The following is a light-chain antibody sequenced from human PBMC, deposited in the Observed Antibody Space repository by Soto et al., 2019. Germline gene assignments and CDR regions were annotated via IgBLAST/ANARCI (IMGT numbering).Light chain of an antibody. CDR1: HSVSGN. Sequence: EIVMTQSPATLSVSPGEIATLACSASHSVSGNLAGDQHTPGQAPRRLLYGASSMATGIPARFSGSGSGTDSTLTISSLQSEDVAVYYCQQYNNWPPSTFGQGTKLEI. CDR2: GAS. J-gene: IGKJ2*02. V-gene: IGKV3-15*01. CDR3: QQYNNWPPST.